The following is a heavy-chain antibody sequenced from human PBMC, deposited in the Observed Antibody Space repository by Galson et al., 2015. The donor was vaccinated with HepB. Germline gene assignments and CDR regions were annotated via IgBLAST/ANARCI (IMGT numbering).Heavy chain of an antibody. V-gene: IGHV3-33*01. Sequence: SLRLSCAASGFTFSSYGMHWVRQAPGKGLEWVAAIWFDGTNEYYADSVRGRFTISRDNIENTLYLQMNNVRAEDAAVYFCARASGGRYPTATYYWGQGTLVTVSS. CDR2: IWFDGTNE. CDR1: GFTFSSYG. CDR3: ARASGGRYPTATYY. D-gene: IGHD3-10*01. J-gene: IGHJ4*02.